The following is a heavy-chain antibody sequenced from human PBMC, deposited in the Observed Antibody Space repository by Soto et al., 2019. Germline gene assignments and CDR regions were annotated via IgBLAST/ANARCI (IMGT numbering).Heavy chain of an antibody. CDR3: AHRPVRRPGLREDWFDP. CDR2: VYWDDDK. D-gene: IGHD2-15*01. Sequence: QITLKESGPTLVKPTQTLTLTCTFSGFSLTTSGVAVGWIRQPPGKALEWLALVYWDDDKRYTPSLKSRLTNNTDTSKYQVVLTMTDMDPVDTATYYCAHRPVRRPGLREDWFDPGVQGTLVTVSS. J-gene: IGHJ5*02. CDR1: GFSLTTSGVA. V-gene: IGHV2-5*02.